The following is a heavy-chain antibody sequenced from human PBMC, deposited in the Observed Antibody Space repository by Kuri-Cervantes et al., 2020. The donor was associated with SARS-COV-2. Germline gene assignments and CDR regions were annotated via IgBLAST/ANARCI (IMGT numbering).Heavy chain of an antibody. V-gene: IGHV1-24*01. CDR3: ATAPAVVAANWFDP. J-gene: IGHJ5*02. D-gene: IGHD2-15*01. CDR1: GGTFSSYA. Sequence: ASVKVSCKASGGTFSSYAISWARQAPGKGLEWMGGFDPEDGETIYAQKFQGRVNMTEDTSTDTAYMELSSLRSEDTAVYYCATAPAVVAANWFDPWGQGTLVTVSS. CDR2: FDPEDGET.